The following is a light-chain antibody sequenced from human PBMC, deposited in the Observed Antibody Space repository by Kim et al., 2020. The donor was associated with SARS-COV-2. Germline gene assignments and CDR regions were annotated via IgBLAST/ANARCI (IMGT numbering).Light chain of an antibody. Sequence: ASVGDRGTITCRASQSMSGWLAWYQQRPGKAPNLLIYKASVLEAGVPSRFSGENSGAEFTLTITSLQPGDFATYYCQQYDSFPWPFGQGTKVDIK. CDR1: QSMSGW. V-gene: IGKV1-5*03. CDR2: KAS. CDR3: QQYDSFPWP. J-gene: IGKJ1*01.